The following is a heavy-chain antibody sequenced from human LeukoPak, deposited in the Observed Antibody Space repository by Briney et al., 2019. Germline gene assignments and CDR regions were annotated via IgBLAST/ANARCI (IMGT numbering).Heavy chain of an antibody. D-gene: IGHD2-15*01. J-gene: IGHJ4*02. CDR1: GFTFSSYA. Sequence: GGSLRLSCAASGFTFSSYAMSWVRQAPGKGLELVSAISGSGGSTYYADSVKGRFTISRDNSKNTLYLQMNSLRAEDTAVYYCAKACSGGSCFDYWGQGTLVTVSS. CDR3: AKACSGGSCFDY. CDR2: ISGSGGST. V-gene: IGHV3-23*01.